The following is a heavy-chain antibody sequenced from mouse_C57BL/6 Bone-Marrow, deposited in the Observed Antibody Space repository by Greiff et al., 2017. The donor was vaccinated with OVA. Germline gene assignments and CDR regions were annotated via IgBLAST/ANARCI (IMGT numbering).Heavy chain of an antibody. CDR1: GFTFSSYA. Sequence: EVKVEESGEGLVKPGGSLKLSCAASGFTFSSYAMSWVRQTPEKRLEWVAYISSGGDYIYYADTVKGRFTISRDNARNTLYLQMSSLKSEDTAMYYCTRGIPLYYYGSSYGYFDVWGTGTTVTVSS. J-gene: IGHJ1*03. D-gene: IGHD1-1*01. CDR2: ISSGGDYI. CDR3: TRGIPLYYYGSSYGYFDV. V-gene: IGHV5-9-1*02.